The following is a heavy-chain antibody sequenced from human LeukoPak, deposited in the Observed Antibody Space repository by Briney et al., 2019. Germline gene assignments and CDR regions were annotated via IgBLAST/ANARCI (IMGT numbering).Heavy chain of an antibody. CDR3: ARSPVQKNYFDY. Sequence: GGSLKLSCAASGFTFSGSAMHWVRQASGIGLDGVGRIRSKTNSYATAYAASVKARFPISRDDSKNTAYLQMNSLKTEDTAVYYCARSPVQKNYFDYWGQGALVTVSS. CDR2: IRSKTNSYAT. J-gene: IGHJ4*02. D-gene: IGHD1-1*01. CDR1: GFTFSGSA. V-gene: IGHV3-73*01.